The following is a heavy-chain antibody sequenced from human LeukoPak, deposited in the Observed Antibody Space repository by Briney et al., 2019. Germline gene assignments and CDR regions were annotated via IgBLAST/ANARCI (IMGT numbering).Heavy chain of an antibody. V-gene: IGHV4-59*12. CDR1: GGSISSYY. CDR3: ARSSKTQWLSPGDGFDI. J-gene: IGHJ3*02. D-gene: IGHD6-19*01. CDR2: IYYSWST. Sequence: PSETLSLTCTVSGGSISSYYWSWIRQPPGKGLEGIGYIYYSWSTNYNPSLNSRVTISVDTSKNQFSLQFTSMTAADTPVYYCARSSKTQWLSPGDGFDIWGRGTLVTVSS.